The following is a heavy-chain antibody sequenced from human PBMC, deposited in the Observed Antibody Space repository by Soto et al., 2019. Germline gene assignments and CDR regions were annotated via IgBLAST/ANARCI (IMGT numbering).Heavy chain of an antibody. V-gene: IGHV1-2*02. CDR3: ARQQLVLSQDLDP. CDR1: GYTFTGYY. CDR2: INPNSGGT. J-gene: IGHJ5*02. Sequence: ASVKFSCKASGYTFTGYYMHWVRQAPGQGLEWMGWINPNSGGTNYAQKFQGRVTMTRDTSISTAYMELSRLRSDDTAVYYCARQQLVLSQDLDPWCQGTLVTSPQ. D-gene: IGHD6-13*01.